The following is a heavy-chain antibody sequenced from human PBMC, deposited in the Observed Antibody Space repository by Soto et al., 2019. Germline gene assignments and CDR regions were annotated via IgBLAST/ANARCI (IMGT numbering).Heavy chain of an antibody. D-gene: IGHD5-18*01. J-gene: IGHJ4*02. V-gene: IGHV3-21*01. CDR2: ISSSSSYI. Sequence: AXXFTFGSYSMNWVRQAPGKGLEWVSSISSSSSYIYYADSVKGRFTISRDNAKNSLYLQTNSLRAEDTAVYYCARDQPGYSYGYGLGYWGQGT. CDR3: ARDQPGYSYGYGLGY. CDR1: XFTFGSYS.